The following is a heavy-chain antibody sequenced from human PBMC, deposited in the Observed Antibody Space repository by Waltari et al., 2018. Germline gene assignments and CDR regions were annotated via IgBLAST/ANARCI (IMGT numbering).Heavy chain of an antibody. D-gene: IGHD3-3*01. V-gene: IGHV1-2*02. CDR3: ARDLFPDFWSGYGFDI. Sequence: QVQLVQSGAEVKKPGASVRVSCKASGYTFSDHYIYWLRQAPGQGREWMGWINPKTGGTNPAQKFQGRVTMTRDTSISTVYMELTSLTSDDTAVYYCARDLFPDFWSGYGFDIWGQGTTVTVSS. CDR2: INPKTGGT. J-gene: IGHJ3*02. CDR1: GYTFSDHY.